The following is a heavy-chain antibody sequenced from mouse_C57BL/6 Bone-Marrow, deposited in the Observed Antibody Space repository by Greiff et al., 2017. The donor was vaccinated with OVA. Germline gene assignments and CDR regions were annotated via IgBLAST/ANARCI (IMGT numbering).Heavy chain of an antibody. CDR2: IYPGSGNT. CDR1: GYTFTDYY. Sequence: VQLQQSGAELVRPGASVKLSCKASGYTFTDYYINWVKQRPGQGLEWIARIYPGSGNTYYNEKFKGKATLTAEKSSSTAYMQLSSLTSEDSAVYFCARRYDYVRGAFDYWGQGTTLTVSS. V-gene: IGHV1-76*01. CDR3: ARRYDYVRGAFDY. J-gene: IGHJ2*01. D-gene: IGHD2-4*01.